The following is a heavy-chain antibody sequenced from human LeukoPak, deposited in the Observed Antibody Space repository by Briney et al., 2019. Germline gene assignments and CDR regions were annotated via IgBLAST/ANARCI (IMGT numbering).Heavy chain of an antibody. CDR1: GGSISNYY. V-gene: IGHV4-59*08. Sequence: PSETLSLTCSVSGGSISNYYWSWIRQPPGKGLEWIGYIYKSGNTNYNPSLKSRVTMSIDTSKNQFSLKLSSVTAADTAVYYCARHLDYYGSGTYEYWGQGTLVTVSS. CDR2: IYKSGNT. CDR3: ARHLDYYGSGTYEY. D-gene: IGHD3-10*01. J-gene: IGHJ4*02.